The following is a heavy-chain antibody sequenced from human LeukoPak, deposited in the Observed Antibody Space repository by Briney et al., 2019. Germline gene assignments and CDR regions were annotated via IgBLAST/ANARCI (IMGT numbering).Heavy chain of an antibody. V-gene: IGHV3-23*01. Sequence: GGSLRLSCAASGFTFTSYAMNWVRQAQGNGLEWVSGISGSGGSTYYADSVKGRFSISRDNSKNTLYLQLNSLRVEDTAEYYCAKAHGGSYHSGIDWGQGTLVIVSP. D-gene: IGHD1-26*01. CDR3: AKAHGGSYHSGID. J-gene: IGHJ4*02. CDR1: GFTFTSYA. CDR2: ISGSGGST.